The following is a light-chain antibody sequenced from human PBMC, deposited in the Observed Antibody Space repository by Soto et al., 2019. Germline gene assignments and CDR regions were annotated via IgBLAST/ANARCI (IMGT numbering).Light chain of an antibody. CDR2: DAS. Sequence: EIVLTQSPATLSLSPGERATLSCRASQSVSSYLAWYQQKPGQAPRLLIYDASNSATGIPARFSGSGSGTDFTLTISGLEPEDFAVYYCQHRSNWPPWTFGEGTKVEIK. CDR3: QHRSNWPPWT. CDR1: QSVSSY. J-gene: IGKJ1*01. V-gene: IGKV3-11*01.